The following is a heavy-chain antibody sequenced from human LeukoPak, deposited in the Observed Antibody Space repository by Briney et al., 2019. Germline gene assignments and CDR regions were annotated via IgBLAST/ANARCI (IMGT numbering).Heavy chain of an antibody. Sequence: ASVKVSCKTSGYIFTDYYIHWVRQAPGQGLEWMGILNSSGGSTTYAQKFQGRITMTRDASTSTVYMELRSLRSEDTAVYYCARDTLIAAAGSDYWGQGTLVTVSS. CDR2: LNSSGGST. J-gene: IGHJ4*02. V-gene: IGHV1-46*01. CDR1: GYIFTDYY. CDR3: ARDTLIAAAGSDY. D-gene: IGHD6-13*01.